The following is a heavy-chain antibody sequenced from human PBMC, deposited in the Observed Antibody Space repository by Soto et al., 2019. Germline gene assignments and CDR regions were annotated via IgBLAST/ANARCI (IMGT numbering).Heavy chain of an antibody. CDR1: GGTCSSYA. V-gene: IGHV1-69*13. Sequence: GASGKVCGEASGGTCSSYAISWVLQAPGQGLEWMGEIIPIFGTANYAQKFQGRVTITADESTSTAYMELSSLRSEDTAVYYCARDFIFACRFGVVICRPSGAYGMDVWGQGTTVTVSS. CDR2: IIPIFGTA. CDR3: ARDFIFACRFGVVICRPSGAYGMDV. J-gene: IGHJ6*02. D-gene: IGHD3-3*01.